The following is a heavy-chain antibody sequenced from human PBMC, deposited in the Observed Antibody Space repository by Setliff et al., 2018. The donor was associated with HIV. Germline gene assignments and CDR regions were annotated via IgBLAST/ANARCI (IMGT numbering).Heavy chain of an antibody. J-gene: IGHJ6*03. CDR1: GYTFTSYG. CDR2: ISAYNGNT. V-gene: IGHV1-18*01. CDR3: ARAGHRPRNYYYYYMDV. Sequence: ASVKVSCKASGYTFTSYGISWVRQAPGQGLEGMGWISAYNGNTNYAQKLQGRVTMTTDTSTSTAYMELRSLRSDDTAVYYCARAGHRPRNYYYYYMDVWGKGTTVTVSS.